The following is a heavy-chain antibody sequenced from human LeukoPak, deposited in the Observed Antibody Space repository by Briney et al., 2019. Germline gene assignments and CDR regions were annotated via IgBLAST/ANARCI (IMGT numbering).Heavy chain of an antibody. CDR3: AKDLSGYDGLFDY. J-gene: IGHJ4*02. D-gene: IGHD5-12*01. CDR2: ISGSGGST. Sequence: PGGPLRLSCAASGFTFSSYAMSWVRQAPGKGLEWVSAISGSGGSTYYADSVKGRFTISRDNSKNTLYLQMDSLRAEDTAVYYCAKDLSGYDGLFDYWGQGTLVTVSS. CDR1: GFTFSSYA. V-gene: IGHV3-23*01.